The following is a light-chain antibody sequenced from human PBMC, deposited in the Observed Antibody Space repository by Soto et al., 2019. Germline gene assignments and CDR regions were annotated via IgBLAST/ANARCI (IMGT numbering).Light chain of an antibody. J-gene: IGKJ1*01. CDR2: KAS. Sequence: DIQMTQSPSTLSGSVGDRVTITCRASQTISSWLAWYQQKPGKAPKLLIYKASTLKSGVPSRFSGSGSGTEFTLTIRGLQPDDFATYYCQHYNSYSEAFGQGTQVQLK. CDR3: QHYNSYSEA. V-gene: IGKV1-5*03. CDR1: QTISSW.